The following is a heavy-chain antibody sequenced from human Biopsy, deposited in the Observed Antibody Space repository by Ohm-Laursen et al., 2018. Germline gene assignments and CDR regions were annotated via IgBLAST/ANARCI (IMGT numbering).Heavy chain of an antibody. J-gene: IGHJ5*02. D-gene: IGHD6-13*01. CDR1: GDSFTSYA. V-gene: IGHV1-69*06. CDR2: IIPTFDTP. Sequence: SSVKVSCKASGDSFTSYAIGWVRQAPGQGLEWMGRIIPTFDTPTYAPDFQGRVTFTADKSTGTATLDLRSLTSEDTAVYYCAGGAAKGYPYDHWGQGTLVTVSS. CDR3: AGGAAKGYPYDH.